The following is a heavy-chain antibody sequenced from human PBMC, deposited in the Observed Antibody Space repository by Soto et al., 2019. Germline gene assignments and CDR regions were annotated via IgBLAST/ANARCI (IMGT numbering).Heavy chain of an antibody. CDR3: AHCRGGVASF. Sequence: QITLNESGPTLVTPTQTLTLTCTFSGFSLSTRDVGVGWIRQPPGKALEWLGVIYWDDDKSYSPSLKSRLTITKDTSKNQVVLRMTKMDPVDTATYYCAHCRGGVASFWGQGTLVTVSS. CDR2: IYWDDDK. D-gene: IGHD3-16*01. J-gene: IGHJ4*02. V-gene: IGHV2-5*02. CDR1: GFSLSTRDVG.